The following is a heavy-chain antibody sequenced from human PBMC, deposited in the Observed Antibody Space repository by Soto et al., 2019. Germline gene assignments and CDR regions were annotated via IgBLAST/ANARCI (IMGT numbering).Heavy chain of an antibody. CDR3: ARSPYYYDSSGYLNGEFYFGY. CDR1: GFTFTSYW. V-gene: IGHV3-7*05. J-gene: IGHJ4*02. D-gene: IGHD3-22*01. Sequence: EVQLVESGGGLVQPGGSLRLSCAASGFTFTSYWVNWVRQAPGKGLEWVANINHDGSDKYYVDSVKGRFTISRDNAKESLYLQMNSLRDEDTALYYCARSPYYYDSSGYLNGEFYFGYWGQGTLVTVSS. CDR2: INHDGSDK.